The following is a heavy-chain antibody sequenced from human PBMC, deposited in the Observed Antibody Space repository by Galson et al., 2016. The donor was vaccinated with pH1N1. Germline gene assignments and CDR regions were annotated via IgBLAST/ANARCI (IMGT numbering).Heavy chain of an antibody. CDR2: ISSGGYSI. CDR1: GLTFSSYE. CDR3: ATAPTGPGWFGVDV. Sequence: SLRLSCADSGLTFSSYEMNWVRQAPGKGLEWVASISSGGYSIKYADSVKGRFTISRDNAKSSLYLQMNSLRPEDTAVYYCATAPTGPGWFGVDVWGQGTTVIVS. V-gene: IGHV3-48*03. D-gene: IGHD2-15*01. J-gene: IGHJ6*02.